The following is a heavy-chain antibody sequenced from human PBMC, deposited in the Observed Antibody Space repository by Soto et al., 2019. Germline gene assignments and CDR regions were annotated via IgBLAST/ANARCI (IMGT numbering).Heavy chain of an antibody. CDR1: GGSFSGYY. D-gene: IGHD1-7*01. Sequence: PSETLSLTCAVYGGSFSGYYWSWIRQPPGKGLEWIGEINHSGSTNYNPSLKSRVTISVDTSKNQFSLKLSSVTAADTAVYYCARGLKAVYNWNYNFDYWGQGTLVTVSS. V-gene: IGHV4-34*01. CDR2: INHSGST. J-gene: IGHJ4*02. CDR3: ARGLKAVYNWNYNFDY.